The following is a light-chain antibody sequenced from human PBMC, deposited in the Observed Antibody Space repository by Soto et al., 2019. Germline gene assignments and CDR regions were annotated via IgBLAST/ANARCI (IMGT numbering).Light chain of an antibody. Sequence: DNVWTQSPGTLSVSPGEGSTLSCRASQSVSSKLAWYQQKPGQAPRLLIYGASNRATGIPARFSGSGSGTDFTLTISSLEPEDFAVYYCQQRSNWPPITFGQGTRLEIK. J-gene: IGKJ5*01. CDR1: QSVSSK. CDR3: QQRSNWPPIT. V-gene: IGKV3-11*01. CDR2: GAS.